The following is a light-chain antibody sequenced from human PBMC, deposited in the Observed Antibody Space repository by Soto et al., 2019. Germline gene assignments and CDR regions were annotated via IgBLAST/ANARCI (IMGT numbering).Light chain of an antibody. J-gene: IGKJ4*01. V-gene: IGKV3-11*01. CDR3: QQRGSWPFT. Sequence: ETVLTQSPATLSLSPGERATLSCRASQSVSSYLAWYQQKPGQAPRLLIYDASNRATGIPGRFGGSGSGTDFTLTINSLEPEDFAVYYCQQRGSWPFTFGGGTKVDIK. CDR1: QSVSSY. CDR2: DAS.